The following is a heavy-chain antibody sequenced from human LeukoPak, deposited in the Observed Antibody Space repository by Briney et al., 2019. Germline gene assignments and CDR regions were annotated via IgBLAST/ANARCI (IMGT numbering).Heavy chain of an antibody. CDR3: ARGIPLSGSFIDY. V-gene: IGHV7-4-1*02. Sequence: ASVKVSCKASGYTFTGYYMHWVRQAPGQGLEWMGWINTNTGNPTYAQGFTGRFVFSLDTSVSTAYLQISSLKAEDTAVYYCARGIPLSGSFIDYWGQGTLVTVSS. CDR1: GYTFTGYY. CDR2: INTNTGNP. J-gene: IGHJ4*02. D-gene: IGHD3-10*01.